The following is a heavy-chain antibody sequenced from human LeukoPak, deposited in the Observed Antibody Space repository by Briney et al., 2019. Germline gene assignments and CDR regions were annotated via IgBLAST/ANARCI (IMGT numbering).Heavy chain of an antibody. J-gene: IGHJ5*02. CDR1: GFTFSSYA. D-gene: IGHD2-2*01. V-gene: IGHV3-23*01. CDR3: AKLDADIVVVPAASDP. Sequence: HPGVSLRLSCAASGFTFSSYAMSWVRQAPGKGLEWVSAISGSGGSTYYADSVKGRFTISRDNSKNTLYLQMNSLRAEDTAVYYCAKLDADIVVVPAASDPWGQGTLVTVSS. CDR2: ISGSGGST.